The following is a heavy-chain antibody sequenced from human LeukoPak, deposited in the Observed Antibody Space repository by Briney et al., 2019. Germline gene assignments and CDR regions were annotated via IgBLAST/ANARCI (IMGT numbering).Heavy chain of an antibody. CDR2: VFYRDRT. J-gene: IGHJ4*02. CDR1: GDSVTSDSYH. Sequence: SETLSLTCTVSGDSVTSDSYHWGWIRQSPRKGLEWIGSVFYRDRTYYNPSLRSRLTITVDTVKNEVSLNLRSVTAADTAIYYCVRHLVGVAEGYFDYWGQGIQITVSS. V-gene: IGHV4-39*01. D-gene: IGHD1-26*01. CDR3: VRHLVGVAEGYFDY.